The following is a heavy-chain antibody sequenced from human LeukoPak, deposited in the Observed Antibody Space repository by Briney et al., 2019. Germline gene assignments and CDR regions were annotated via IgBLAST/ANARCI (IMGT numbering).Heavy chain of an antibody. V-gene: IGHV1-69*04. J-gene: IGHJ4*02. CDR1: GGTFSSYA. D-gene: IGHD1-26*01. CDR3: ATGLWELFTAGYDY. CDR2: IIPILGIA. Sequence: SVKVSCKASGGTFSSYAISWVRQAPGQGLEWMGRIIPILGIANYAQKFQGRVTITADKSTSTAYMELSSLRSEDTAGYYCATGLWELFTAGYDYWGQGTLVTVSS.